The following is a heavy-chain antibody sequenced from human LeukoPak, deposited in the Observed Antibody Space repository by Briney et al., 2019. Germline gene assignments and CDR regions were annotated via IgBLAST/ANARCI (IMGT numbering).Heavy chain of an antibody. CDR1: GFTFSSYG. D-gene: IGHD4-23*01. Sequence: GGSLRLSCAASGFTFSSYGMHWVRQAPGKGLEWVAVISYDGSNKYYADSVKGRFTISRDNSKNTVYLQMNSLKTEDTAVYYCTADLPGGYSPYFDYWGQGTLVTVSS. CDR2: ISYDGSNK. CDR3: TADLPGGYSPYFDY. J-gene: IGHJ4*02. V-gene: IGHV3-30*03.